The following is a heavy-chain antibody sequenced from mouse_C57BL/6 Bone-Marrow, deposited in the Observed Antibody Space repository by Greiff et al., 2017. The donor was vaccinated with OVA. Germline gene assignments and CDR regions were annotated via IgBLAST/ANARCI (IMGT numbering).Heavy chain of an antibody. CDR2: INPNNGGT. CDR1: GYTFTDYY. Sequence: VQLQQSGPELVKPGASVKISCKASGYTFTDYYMNWVKQSHGKSLEWIGDINPNNGGTSYNQKFKGKATLTVDKSSSPAYMELRSLPYEDSAVYYCARNLITTVVATDWYFDVWGTGTTVTVSS. D-gene: IGHD1-1*01. J-gene: IGHJ1*03. CDR3: ARNLITTVVATDWYFDV. V-gene: IGHV1-26*01.